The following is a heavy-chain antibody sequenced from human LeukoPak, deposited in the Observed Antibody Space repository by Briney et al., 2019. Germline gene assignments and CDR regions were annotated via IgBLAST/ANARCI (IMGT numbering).Heavy chain of an antibody. V-gene: IGHV4-4*02. CDR2: ISLTGLT. CDR3: SRESGAFSPFGY. D-gene: IGHD1-26*01. Sequence: SGTLSLTCGVSGGSISNTSWWSWVRQPPGQGLEWIGEISLTGLTHYNPSLESRVTVSLDKSKNQLSLNLTSVTAADTAVYYCSRESGAFSPFGYWGQGTLVTVLS. CDR1: GGSISNTSW. J-gene: IGHJ4*02.